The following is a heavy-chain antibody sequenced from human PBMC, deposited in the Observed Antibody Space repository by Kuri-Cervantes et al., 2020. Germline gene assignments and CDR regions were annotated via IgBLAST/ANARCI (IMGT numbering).Heavy chain of an antibody. D-gene: IGHD3-22*01. Sequence: GSLRLSCTVSGGSISSYYWSWIRQPPGKGLEWIGYIYYSGSTNYNPSLKSRVTMSVDTSKNQFSLKLSSVTAVDTAVYYCARDYYDSSGTFDYWGQGTLVTVSS. CDR1: GGSISSYY. CDR2: IYYSGST. J-gene: IGHJ4*02. CDR3: ARDYYDSSGTFDY. V-gene: IGHV4-59*12.